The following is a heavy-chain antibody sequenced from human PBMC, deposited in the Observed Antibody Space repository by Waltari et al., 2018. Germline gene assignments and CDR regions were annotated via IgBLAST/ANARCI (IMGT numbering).Heavy chain of an antibody. CDR3: ARVDYDFWSGYYI. CDR1: GYPFSDYD. D-gene: IGHD3-3*01. Sequence: QMQLVQSGAEVKKPGASVKVSCKASGYPFSDYDINWVRQATGHGLEWMGWRNPKSGNTVSAQNFQDRVTITRDPSTSTVYMELSSLRSDDAAVYYCARVDYDFWSGYYIWGQGTLVTVPS. CDR2: RNPKSGNT. J-gene: IGHJ4*02. V-gene: IGHV1-8*02.